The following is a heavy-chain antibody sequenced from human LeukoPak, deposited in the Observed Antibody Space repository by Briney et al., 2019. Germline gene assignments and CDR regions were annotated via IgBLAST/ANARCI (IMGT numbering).Heavy chain of an antibody. J-gene: IGHJ4*02. CDR1: GGSISSYY. CDR2: IYYSGST. Sequence: SETLSLSCTVSGGSISSYYWSWIRQPPGKGLEWIGYIYYSGSTNYNPSLKSRVTISVDTSKNRFSLKLSSVTAADTAVYYCARVLAVEMATRSYYFDYWGQGTLVTVSS. V-gene: IGHV4-59*01. CDR3: ARVLAVEMATRSYYFDY. D-gene: IGHD5-24*01.